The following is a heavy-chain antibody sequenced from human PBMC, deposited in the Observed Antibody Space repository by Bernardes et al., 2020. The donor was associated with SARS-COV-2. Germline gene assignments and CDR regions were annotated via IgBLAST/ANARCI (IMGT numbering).Heavy chain of an antibody. CDR1: GYTFTSYG. J-gene: IGHJ4*02. CDR2: ISAYNGNT. CDR3: ARDSRIQLWLRGGGHFDY. D-gene: IGHD5-18*01. Sequence: ASVKVSCKASGYTFTSYGISWVRQAPGQGLEWMGWISAYNGNTNYAQKLQGRVTMTTDTSTSTAYMELRSLRSDDTAVYYCARDSRIQLWLRGGGHFDYWGQGTLVTVSS. V-gene: IGHV1-18*01.